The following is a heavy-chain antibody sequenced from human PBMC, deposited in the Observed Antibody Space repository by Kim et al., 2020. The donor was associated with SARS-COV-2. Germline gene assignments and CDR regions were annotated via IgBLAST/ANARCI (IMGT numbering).Heavy chain of an antibody. J-gene: IGHJ4*02. CDR1: GGSISSYY. CDR3: ARDAYCGGDCYSD. D-gene: IGHD2-21*02. V-gene: IGHV4-59*01. Sequence: SETLSLTCTVSGGSISSYYWSWIRQPPGKGLEWIGYIHYSGSTNYNPSLKSRVTISVDTSKNQFSLKLRSVTAADTAVYYCARDAYCGGDCYSDWGQGTLVTVSS. CDR2: IHYSGST.